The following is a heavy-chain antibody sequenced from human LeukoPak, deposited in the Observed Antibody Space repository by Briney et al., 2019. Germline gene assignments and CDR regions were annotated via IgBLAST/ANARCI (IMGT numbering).Heavy chain of an antibody. CDR1: GGSISSYY. V-gene: IGHV4-59*08. J-gene: IGHJ6*03. Sequence: SETLSHTRALAGGSISSYYWSCMRPPPGKGVECRGYIYYSVSPNYNPSLKSRVLISVDTSKNQFSLKLSSVTAADTAVYYCARRDSSWYQGGYYYYYMDVWGKGTTVTVSS. CDR2: IYYSVSP. D-gene: IGHD6-13*01. CDR3: ARRDSSWYQGGYYYYYMDV.